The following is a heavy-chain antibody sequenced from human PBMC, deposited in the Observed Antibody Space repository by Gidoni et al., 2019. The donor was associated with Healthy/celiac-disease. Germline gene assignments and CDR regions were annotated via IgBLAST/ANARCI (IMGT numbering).Heavy chain of an antibody. CDR1: GYTFTSYY. D-gene: IGHD3-16*01. J-gene: IGHJ4*02. Sequence: QVQLVQSGAEVKKPGASVKVSCKASGYTFTSYYMHWVRQAPGQGLEWMGLITPSGGSTSYAQKFQGRVTMTRDTSTSTVYMELSSLRSEDTAVYYCASVFGARGYFDYWGQGTLVTVSS. CDR2: ITPSGGST. V-gene: IGHV1-46*01. CDR3: ASVFGARGYFDY.